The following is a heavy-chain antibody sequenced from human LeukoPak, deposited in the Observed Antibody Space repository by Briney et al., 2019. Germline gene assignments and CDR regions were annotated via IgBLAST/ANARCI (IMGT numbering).Heavy chain of an antibody. CDR3: ARDSHLSRLLDY. CDR1: GFTFSNYW. CDR2: IKTDGSGT. V-gene: IGHV3-74*01. J-gene: IGHJ4*02. Sequence: GGSLRLSCAASGFTFSNYWMHWFRQAPGKGLVWVSRIKTDGSGTGYADSVKGRFTISRDNAKNTLYLQMDSVRADDTAIYYCARDSHLSRLLDYGGQGTPVTVSS. D-gene: IGHD3-16*01.